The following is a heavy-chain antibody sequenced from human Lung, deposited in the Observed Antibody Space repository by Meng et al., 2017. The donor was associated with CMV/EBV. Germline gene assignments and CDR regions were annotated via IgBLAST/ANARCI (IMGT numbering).Heavy chain of an antibody. CDR1: GFTFSSYS. CDR3: ASPYYYDSRGAFDI. CDR2: ISSSSGYI. V-gene: IGHV3-21*01. D-gene: IGHD3-22*01. Sequence: GGSLRLXCAASGFTFSSYSMNWVRQAPGKGLEWVSSISSSSGYIYYADSVKGRFTISRDNAKNSLYLQMNSLRAEDTAVYYCASPYYYDSRGAFDIWGQGTMVTVSS. J-gene: IGHJ3*02.